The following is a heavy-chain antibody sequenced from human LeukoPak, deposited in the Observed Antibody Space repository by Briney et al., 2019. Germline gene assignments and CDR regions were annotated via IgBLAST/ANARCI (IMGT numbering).Heavy chain of an antibody. CDR1: GFTFSVYS. D-gene: IGHD5-24*01. Sequence: GGSLRLSCAASGFTFSVYSMNWVRQAPGKGREWISYIGIDSGNTNYADSVKGRFTISGDKAKNSLYLQMNSLRVEDTAVYYCARDYKYAFDNWGQGTLVTVSS. J-gene: IGHJ4*02. V-gene: IGHV3-48*01. CDR2: IGIDSGNT. CDR3: ARDYKYAFDN.